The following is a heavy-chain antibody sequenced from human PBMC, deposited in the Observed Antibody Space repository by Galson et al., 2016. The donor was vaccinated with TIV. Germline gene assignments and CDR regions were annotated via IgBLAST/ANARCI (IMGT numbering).Heavy chain of an antibody. Sequence: SLRLSCAASGFPFSSYTMHWVRQAPGKGLEWVAIKSYDGGNEYYADSVKGRFTISRDNSKNALYLQMDSLRIEETAVYFCARDGHDFWSGGANTLDFWGQGILVTVSS. D-gene: IGHD3-3*01. CDR3: ARDGHDFWSGGANTLDF. CDR1: GFPFSSYT. V-gene: IGHV3-30*04. J-gene: IGHJ4*02. CDR2: KSYDGGNE.